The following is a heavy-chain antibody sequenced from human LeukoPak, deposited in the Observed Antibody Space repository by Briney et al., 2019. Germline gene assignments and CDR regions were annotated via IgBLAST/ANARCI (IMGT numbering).Heavy chain of an antibody. Sequence: SETLSLSCTVSGGSISSSSYFWGWIRQPPGKGLEWIGSIYTSGSTNYNPSLKSRVTISVDTSENQFSLKLSSVTAADTAVYYCARADYYDSSGYRGAFGYWGQGTLVTVSS. V-gene: IGHV4-39*07. CDR3: ARADYYDSSGYRGAFGY. D-gene: IGHD3-22*01. CDR1: GGSISSSSYF. CDR2: IYTSGST. J-gene: IGHJ4*02.